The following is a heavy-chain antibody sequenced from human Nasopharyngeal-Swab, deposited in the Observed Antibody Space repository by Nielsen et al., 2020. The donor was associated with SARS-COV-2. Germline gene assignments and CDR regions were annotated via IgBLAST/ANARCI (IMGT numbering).Heavy chain of an antibody. CDR1: GGSFSGYY. V-gene: IGHV4-34*01. CDR2: INHSGST. D-gene: IGHD3-3*01. J-gene: IGHJ3*02. Sequence: SETLSLTCAVYGGSFSGYYWSWIRQPPGKGLEWMGEINHSGSTNYNPYLKTRVTISVEPSKNQFPLKLSSVNAADTAVYYCAIGRGDTIFGVVILGAFDIWGKGKMVTVS. CDR3: AIGRGDTIFGVVILGAFDI.